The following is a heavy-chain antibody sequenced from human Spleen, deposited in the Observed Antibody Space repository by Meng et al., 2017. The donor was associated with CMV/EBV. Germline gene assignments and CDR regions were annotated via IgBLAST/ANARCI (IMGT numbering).Heavy chain of an antibody. V-gene: IGHV3-21*01. CDR1: GFTFSSYS. J-gene: IGHJ4*02. CDR2: ISSSSSYR. CDR3: INGGAELHY. Sequence: GESLKISCAASGFTFSSYSMNWVRQAPGKGLEWVSSISSSSSYRYYADSVKGRFTISRDNAKNSLYLQMNSLRAEDTAIYYCINGGAELHYWGQGTLVTVSS. D-gene: IGHD1-7*01.